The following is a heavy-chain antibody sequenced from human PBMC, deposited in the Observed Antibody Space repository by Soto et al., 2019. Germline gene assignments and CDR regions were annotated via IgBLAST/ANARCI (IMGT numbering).Heavy chain of an antibody. CDR3: ARDLGTAAGPYYFDY. CDR1: GFTFSSYA. V-gene: IGHV3-30-3*01. CDR2: ISYDGSNK. Sequence: GGSLRLSCAASGFTFSSYAMHWVRQAPGKGLEWVAVISYDGSNKYYADSVKGRFTISRDNSKNTLYLQMNSLRAEDTAVYYCARDLGTAAGPYYFDYWGQGTLVTVSS. J-gene: IGHJ4*02. D-gene: IGHD6-13*01.